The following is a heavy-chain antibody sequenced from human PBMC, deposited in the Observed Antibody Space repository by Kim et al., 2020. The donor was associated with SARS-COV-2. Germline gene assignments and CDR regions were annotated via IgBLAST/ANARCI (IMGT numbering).Heavy chain of an antibody. CDR1: GYTFTSYA. Sequence: ASVKVSCKASGYTFTSYAMNWVRQAPGQGLEWMGWINTNTGNPTYAQGFTGRFVFSLDTSVSTAYLQISSLKAEDTAVYYCASYGSGSYYNGGFWFDPWGQGTLVSVSS. D-gene: IGHD3-10*01. CDR2: INTNTGNP. V-gene: IGHV7-4-1*02. J-gene: IGHJ5*02. CDR3: ASYGSGSYYNGGFWFDP.